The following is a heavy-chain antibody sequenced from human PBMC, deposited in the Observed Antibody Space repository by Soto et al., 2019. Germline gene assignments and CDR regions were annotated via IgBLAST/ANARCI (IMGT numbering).Heavy chain of an antibody. CDR2: INHSGSP. Sequence: SETLPLTCNVSTGSIFSHSYYWAWIRQPPGKGLEWIGTINHSGSPYHNPSLKSRVTISVDSSKNQFSLTLTSVTVADTAVYYCARRYAPRYSSGNNHFDPWGQGTLVTVSS. CDR1: TGSIFSHSYY. CDR3: ARRYAPRYSSGNNHFDP. D-gene: IGHD6-19*01. V-gene: IGHV4-39*01. J-gene: IGHJ5*02.